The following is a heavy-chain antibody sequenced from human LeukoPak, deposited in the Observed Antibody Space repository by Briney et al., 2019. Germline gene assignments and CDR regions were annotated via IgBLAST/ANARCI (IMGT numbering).Heavy chain of an antibody. V-gene: IGHV4-34*01. CDR3: ARPLRYSSSWYRYAFDI. D-gene: IGHD6-13*01. CDR1: GGSFSGYY. CDR2: INHSGST. J-gene: IGHJ3*02. Sequence: SGTLSLTCAVYGGSFSGYYWSWIRQPPGKGLEWIGEINHSGSTNYNPSLKSRVTISVDTSKNQFSLKLSSVTAADTAVYYCARPLRYSSSWYRYAFDIWGQGTMVTVSS.